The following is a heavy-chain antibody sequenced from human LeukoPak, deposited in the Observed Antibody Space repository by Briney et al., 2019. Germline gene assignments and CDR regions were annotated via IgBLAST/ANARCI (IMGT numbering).Heavy chain of an antibody. Sequence: GESLKISCKTSGYSFTTYWIGWVRQMPGTGLEWVGAVYPDDSDTTYSPSFQGQVVISADRSIRTAYLQWNTLKTSDTAMYYCVRQRGASGTINHFDPWGQGTLVTVSS. CDR3: VRQRGASGTINHFDP. D-gene: IGHD3-10*01. J-gene: IGHJ5*02. CDR1: GYSFTTYW. CDR2: VYPDDSDT. V-gene: IGHV5-51*01.